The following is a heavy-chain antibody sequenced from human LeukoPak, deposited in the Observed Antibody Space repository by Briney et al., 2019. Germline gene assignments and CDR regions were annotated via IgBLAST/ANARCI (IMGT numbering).Heavy chain of an antibody. CDR2: INSDGTST. J-gene: IGHJ4*02. V-gene: IGHV3-74*01. Sequence: GGSLRLSCAASGLSFTNDWMHCVRQAPGKGLVWVSRINSDGTSTTYADSVKGRFTISRDNAKNTLYLQMKSLRVEDTAVYYCARVRDGYSTEDFDYWGQGTLVTVSS. CDR1: GLSFTNDW. CDR3: ARVRDGYSTEDFDY. D-gene: IGHD5-24*01.